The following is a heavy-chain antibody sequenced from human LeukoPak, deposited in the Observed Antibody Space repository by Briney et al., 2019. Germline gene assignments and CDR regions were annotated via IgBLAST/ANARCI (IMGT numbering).Heavy chain of an antibody. Sequence: PGGSLRLSCAASGFTFSSYSMNWVRQAPGKGLEWVSSISSSSSSYIYYADSVKGRFTISRDNAKNSLYLQMNSLRAEDTAVYYCARGVPYYYGSGSSQYYYGMDVWGQGTTVTVSS. D-gene: IGHD3-10*01. J-gene: IGHJ6*02. CDR2: ISSSSSSYI. CDR1: GFTFSSYS. CDR3: ARGVPYYYGSGSSQYYYGMDV. V-gene: IGHV3-21*01.